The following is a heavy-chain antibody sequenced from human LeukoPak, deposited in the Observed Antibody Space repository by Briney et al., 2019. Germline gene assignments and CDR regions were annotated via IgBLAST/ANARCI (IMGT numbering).Heavy chain of an antibody. Sequence: PSETLSLTCAVYGGSFSGYYWSWIRQPPGKGLEWIGEINHSGSTNYNPSLKSRVTISVDTSKNQFSLKLSSVTAADTAVYYCARGQPTYSSGWYAHGSTTHWGQGTLVTVSS. D-gene: IGHD6-19*01. CDR2: INHSGST. CDR1: GGSFSGYY. J-gene: IGHJ4*02. V-gene: IGHV4-34*01. CDR3: ARGQPTYSSGWYAHGSTTH.